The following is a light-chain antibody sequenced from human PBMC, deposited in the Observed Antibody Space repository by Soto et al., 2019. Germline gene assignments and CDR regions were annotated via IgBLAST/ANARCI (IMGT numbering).Light chain of an antibody. CDR3: QQYSTSPIS. V-gene: IGKV3-20*01. CDR2: GAS. Sequence: ENVLTQSPGTLSLSPGERTNLSCRASQVNNRYLSWYQQRPGQAPRLLIYGASSRATGIPDRFSGSGSGTDFTLTIIRLEPEDFAVYYCQQYSTSPISFGQGTRLEIK. J-gene: IGKJ5*01. CDR1: QVNNRY.